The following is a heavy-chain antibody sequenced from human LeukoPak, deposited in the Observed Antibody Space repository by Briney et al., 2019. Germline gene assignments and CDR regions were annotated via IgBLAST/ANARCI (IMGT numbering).Heavy chain of an antibody. D-gene: IGHD6-19*01. CDR1: GFSFSSYS. J-gene: IGHJ3*02. CDR3: ARDVIPGYTTGWVAFDI. Sequence: GGSLRLSCAASGFSFSSYSMNWVRQAPGKGLEWVSYISSSSSTIYYADSVLGRFTISRDNAKNALYLQMNSLRAEDTAVYYCARDVIPGYTTGWVAFDIWGQGTMVTVSP. CDR2: ISSSSSTI. V-gene: IGHV3-48*04.